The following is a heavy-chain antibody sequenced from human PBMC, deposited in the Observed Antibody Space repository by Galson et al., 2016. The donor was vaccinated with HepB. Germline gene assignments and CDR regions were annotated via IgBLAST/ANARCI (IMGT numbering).Heavy chain of an antibody. CDR1: GYTFTNFH. V-gene: IGHV1-8*02. Sequence: SVKVSCKASGYTFTNFHINWIRQGPGQGLEWMGWMNPKSGNTAFAQRFQGRLTMTTDTPTSTAYMELSGLTSDDTAIYYCARGSRQWLAQLDYWGQGSLVTVSS. D-gene: IGHD6-19*01. J-gene: IGHJ4*02. CDR2: MNPKSGNT. CDR3: ARGSRQWLAQLDY.